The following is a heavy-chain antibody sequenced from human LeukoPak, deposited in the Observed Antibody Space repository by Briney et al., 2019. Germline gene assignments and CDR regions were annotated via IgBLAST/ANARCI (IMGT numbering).Heavy chain of an antibody. CDR1: GGSFSGYY. Sequence: SETLSLTCAVYGGSFSGYYWSWIRQPPGKGLEWIGEINHSGSTNYNPSLKSRVTISVDTSKNQFSLKLSSVTAADTAVYYCARRLYGSALDYWGQGTLVTVSS. V-gene: IGHV4-34*01. CDR3: ARRLYGSALDY. D-gene: IGHD1-26*01. CDR2: INHSGST. J-gene: IGHJ4*02.